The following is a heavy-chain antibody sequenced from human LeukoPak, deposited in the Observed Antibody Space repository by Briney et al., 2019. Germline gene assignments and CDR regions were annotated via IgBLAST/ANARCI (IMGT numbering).Heavy chain of an antibody. D-gene: IGHD6-13*01. CDR3: ARGAARGYYFDY. V-gene: IGHV3-23*01. CDR2: ISTSGGST. J-gene: IGHJ4*02. Sequence: GGSQRLSCAASGLSFSSFAMNWVRQAPGKGLEWVSGISTSGGSTYYADSVKGRFTISRDNSKNILFLHMNSLRAEDTAEYFCARGAARGYYFDYWGQGTLVTVSS. CDR1: GLSFSSFA.